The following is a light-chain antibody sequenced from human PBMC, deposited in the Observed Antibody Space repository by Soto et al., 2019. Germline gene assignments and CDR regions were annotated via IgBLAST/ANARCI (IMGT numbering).Light chain of an antibody. V-gene: IGKV1-39*01. CDR3: QQSYSMPLT. CDR2: GAS. CDR1: QGISSF. J-gene: IGKJ4*01. Sequence: DIQMTQSPSSLSASVGDRVTITCRASQGISSFLNWYQQKPGKVPKLLIYGASSLQSWVPSRFSGSGSGTDFTLTISSLQPEDFATYYCQQSYSMPLTFGGGTKVDIK.